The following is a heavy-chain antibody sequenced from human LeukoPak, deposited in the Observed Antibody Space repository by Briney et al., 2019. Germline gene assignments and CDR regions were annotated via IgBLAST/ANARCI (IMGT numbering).Heavy chain of an antibody. J-gene: IGHJ4*02. V-gene: IGHV3-74*01. Sequence: GGSLRLSCAASGFTFSTYWMHWVRQAPGKWLVWVSRIDSDGSSTRYADSVKGRFTISRDNAQNTLYLQMNSLRAEDTAVYYCARPLASGPDFWGQGTLVTVSS. D-gene: IGHD3-3*02. CDR3: ARPLASGPDF. CDR2: IDSDGSST. CDR1: GFTFSTYW.